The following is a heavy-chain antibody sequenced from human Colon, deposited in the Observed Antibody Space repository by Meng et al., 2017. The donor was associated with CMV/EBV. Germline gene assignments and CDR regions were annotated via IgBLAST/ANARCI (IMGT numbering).Heavy chain of an antibody. J-gene: IGHJ4*02. CDR3: ARDQPADY. Sequence: SPTCTVPGDSVSWGRYSWPWIRQAPGKGLEWIGYIYNSVSTNYNPSLKSRVTISVDTSKNQFSLKLTSVTAADTAVYYCARDQPADYWGQGTLVTVSS. CDR2: IYNSVST. CDR1: GDSVSWGRYS. V-gene: IGHV4-61*01.